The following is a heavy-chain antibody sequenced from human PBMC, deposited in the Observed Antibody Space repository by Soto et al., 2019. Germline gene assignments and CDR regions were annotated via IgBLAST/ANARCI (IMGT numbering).Heavy chain of an antibody. CDR3: ARLGYDFWSGYFDY. V-gene: IGHV4-39*01. Sequence: PSETLSLTCTVSGGSISSSSYYWGWIRQPPGKGLEWIGSIYYSGSTYYNPSLKSRVTISVDTSKNQFSLKLSSVTAADTAVYYCARLGYDFWSGYFDYWGQGTLVTVSS. D-gene: IGHD3-3*01. J-gene: IGHJ4*02. CDR1: GGSISSSSYY. CDR2: IYYSGST.